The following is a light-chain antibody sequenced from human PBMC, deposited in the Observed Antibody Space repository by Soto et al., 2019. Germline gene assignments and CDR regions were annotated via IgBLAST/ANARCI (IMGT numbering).Light chain of an antibody. CDR3: VQPFQAPPK. V-gene: IGKV2-28*01. Sequence: DTVMPQSPLSLPVTPGAPASISCKSRQSLLHSNGYNYVDWYLQKPGQSPQLLISLASNRASGVTDRSGGSGSGTDFTLNISRVEAEDVVVDDDVQPFQAPPKFGQGTKVE. CDR2: LAS. CDR1: QSLLHSNGYNY. J-gene: IGKJ1*01.